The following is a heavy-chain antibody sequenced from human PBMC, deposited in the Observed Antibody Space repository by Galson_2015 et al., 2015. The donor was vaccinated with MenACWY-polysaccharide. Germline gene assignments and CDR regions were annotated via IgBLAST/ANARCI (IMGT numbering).Heavy chain of an antibody. V-gene: IGHV3-23*01. Sequence: SLRLSCAASGFTFSSYAMSWVRQAPGKGLEWVSTISGSGLNTYYADSVKGRFTISRDNAKNSLYLQMNSLRAEDTAVYYCARALFTRGEIWGQGTMVTVSS. CDR2: ISGSGLNT. D-gene: IGHD3-10*02. CDR1: GFTFSSYA. J-gene: IGHJ3*02. CDR3: ARALFTRGEI.